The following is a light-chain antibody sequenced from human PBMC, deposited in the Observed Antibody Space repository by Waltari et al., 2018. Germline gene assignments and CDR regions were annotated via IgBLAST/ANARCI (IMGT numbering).Light chain of an antibody. CDR1: QSVSTY. Sequence: EIVLTQSPATLSLSPGERATLFCRASQSVSTYFAWYQQKPGQAPRRLIYYTSNRAAGIPARFTGMGSGTDFTLTISGLEPEDFAVYYCQQGSTFGQGTRLEIK. CDR3: QQGST. V-gene: IGKV3-11*01. CDR2: YTS. J-gene: IGKJ5*01.